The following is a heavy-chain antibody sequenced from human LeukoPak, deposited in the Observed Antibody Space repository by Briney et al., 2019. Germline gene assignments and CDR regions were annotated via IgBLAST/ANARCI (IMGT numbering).Heavy chain of an antibody. CDR2: LNPVSGGT. V-gene: IGHV1-2*02. CDR3: ARGFGEDVEDILAVIEGAEYFHD. CDR1: GYTFTDNF. D-gene: IGHD2-15*01. Sequence: GASVKVSCKASGYTFTDNFIHWLRQAPGQGLEWMGWLNPVSGGTTYAQKFRGRVSMTRDTSIRTAYMDLDRLRSDDTAVYYCARGFGEDVEDILAVIEGAEYFHDWGQGTLVTVSS. J-gene: IGHJ1*01.